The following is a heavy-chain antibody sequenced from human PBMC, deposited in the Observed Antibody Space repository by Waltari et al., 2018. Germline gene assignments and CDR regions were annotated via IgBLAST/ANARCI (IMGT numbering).Heavy chain of an antibody. CDR3: AKISFFSPYCSSTSCPRDLDY. D-gene: IGHD2-2*01. V-gene: IGHV3-23*04. Sequence: EVQLVESGGGLVQPGGSLRLSCAASGFTFSSYAMSWVRQAPGKGLEWVSAISGSGGSTYYADSVKGRYNISRDNSKNPLYLQLNSLRAEDAAVYYCAKISFFSPYCSSTSCPRDLDYWGQGTLATVPS. CDR2: ISGSGGST. J-gene: IGHJ4*02. CDR1: GFTFSSYA.